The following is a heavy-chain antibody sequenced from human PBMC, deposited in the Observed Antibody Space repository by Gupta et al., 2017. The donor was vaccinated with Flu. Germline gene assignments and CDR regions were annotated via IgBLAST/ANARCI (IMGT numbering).Heavy chain of an antibody. V-gene: IGHV6-1*01. D-gene: IGHD6-13*01. CDR2: TYYRSKWYN. CDR1: GDSVSSNSAD. CDR3: ARDHVPAAAGYPYYGMEV. Sequence: QVQLQESGPGLVKHAQTLSLTCAISGDSVSSNSADWNWIRPSPSRGREWLGRTYYRSKWYNQYAASVRSRIVISPDTAKNQFSLQLNSVTPEDTAVYYCARDHVPAAAGYPYYGMEVWGQGTTVTVSS. J-gene: IGHJ6*02.